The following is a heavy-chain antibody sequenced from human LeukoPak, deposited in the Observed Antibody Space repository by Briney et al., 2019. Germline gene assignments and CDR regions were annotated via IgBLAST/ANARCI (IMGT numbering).Heavy chain of an antibody. J-gene: IGHJ4*02. CDR1: GFTLSKYW. CDR3: TTDWDSSGYYRLF. D-gene: IGHD3-22*01. Sequence: GGSLRLSCAGSGFTLSKYWVHWVRQVPGKGLVWVSRINVEGSRTDYADSVRGRFTISRDNAKNTVYLQMNSLTAEDTAVYYCTTDWDSSGYYRLFWGQGTLVTVSS. V-gene: IGHV3-74*01. CDR2: INVEGSRT.